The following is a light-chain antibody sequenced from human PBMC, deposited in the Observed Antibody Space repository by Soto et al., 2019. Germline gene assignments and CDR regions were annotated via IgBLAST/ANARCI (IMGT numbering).Light chain of an antibody. CDR3: QHYGASQYT. V-gene: IGKV3-20*01. J-gene: IGKJ2*01. CDR1: ETVATN. Sequence: VMTQSPATLSVSPGERATLSCWASETVATNLAWYQQKPGQAPRLLIYGASNRATGIAERFSGSGSGADFRLTISRLEPEDFAVYYCQHYGASQYTFGQGTKVDIK. CDR2: GAS.